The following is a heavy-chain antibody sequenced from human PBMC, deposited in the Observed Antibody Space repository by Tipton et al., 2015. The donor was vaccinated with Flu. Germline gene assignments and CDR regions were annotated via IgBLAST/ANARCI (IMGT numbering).Heavy chain of an antibody. D-gene: IGHD2-2*01. J-gene: IGHJ4*02. CDR2: IKQGGSEK. CDR1: GFTFNTYW. CDR3: ARTRGGYCSSTSCYADYFDF. Sequence: SLRLSCAASGFTFNTYWMSWVRQAPGKGLEWVANIKQGGSEKYYVDSAKGRFTISRDNAKNSLYLQMNSLRAEDTAVYYCARTRGGYCSSTSCYADYFDFWGQGTLVTVSS. V-gene: IGHV3-7*01.